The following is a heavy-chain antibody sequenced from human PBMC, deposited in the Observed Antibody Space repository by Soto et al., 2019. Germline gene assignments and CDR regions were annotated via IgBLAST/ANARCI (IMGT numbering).Heavy chain of an antibody. CDR2: IFPADSDT. CDR1: GYSFSNYW. Sequence: LKISCKGSGYSFSNYWIAWVRQMPGKGLEWMGIIFPADSDTKYSPSFQGQVTISADKSISTAYLQWSSLKASDTAMYYCASSVVVPSTMNYCDYWGRGSLVTVSS. D-gene: IGHD2-15*01. CDR3: ASSVVVPSTMNYCDY. V-gene: IGHV5-51*01. J-gene: IGHJ4*02.